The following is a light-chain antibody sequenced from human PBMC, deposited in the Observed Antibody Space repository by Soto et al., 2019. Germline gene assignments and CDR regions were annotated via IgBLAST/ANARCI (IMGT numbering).Light chain of an antibody. V-gene: IGKV3-20*01. Sequence: EIVLTQSPGTLSLSPGEGATLSCRASQSINSFLAWYQQRRGQAPRLLIHGASNRATGIPDRFSGSGSGTDFTLTISRLEPEDFAVYYCQQYNNWPPWTFGQGTKVDIK. CDR1: QSINSF. CDR2: GAS. J-gene: IGKJ1*01. CDR3: QQYNNWPPWT.